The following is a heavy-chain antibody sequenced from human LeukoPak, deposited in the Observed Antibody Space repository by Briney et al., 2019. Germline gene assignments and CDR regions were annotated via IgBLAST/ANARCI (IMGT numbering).Heavy chain of an antibody. D-gene: IGHD3-9*01. CDR1: GGSISNADYY. CDR2: IYYSGST. J-gene: IGHJ3*02. Sequence: PSETLSLTCTVSGGSISNADYYWSWIRQHPGQGLEWIGYIYYSGSTYCSPSLKSRVTISLDTSKNQFSLKLSSVTAADTAVYYCARARYVNSFYAFDIWGQGTLVTVSS. CDR3: ARARYVNSFYAFDI. V-gene: IGHV4-31*03.